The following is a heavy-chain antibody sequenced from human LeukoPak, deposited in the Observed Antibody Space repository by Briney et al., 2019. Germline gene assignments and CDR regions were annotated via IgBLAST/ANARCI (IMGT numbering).Heavy chain of an antibody. CDR1: GGSISSYY. D-gene: IGHD6-19*01. J-gene: IGHJ4*02. Sequence: SETLSLTCTVSGGSISSYYWSWIRQPPGKGLEWIGYIYYSGSTNYNPSLKSRVTISVDTSKNQFSLKLSSVTAADTAVYYCARVIAVAGTYYFDYWGQGTLVTVSS. CDR2: IYYSGST. V-gene: IGHV4-59*01. CDR3: ARVIAVAGTYYFDY.